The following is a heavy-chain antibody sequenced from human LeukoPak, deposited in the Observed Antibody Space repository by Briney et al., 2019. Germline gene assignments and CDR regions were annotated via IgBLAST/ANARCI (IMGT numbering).Heavy chain of an antibody. D-gene: IGHD2-15*01. V-gene: IGHV4-38-2*01. Sequence: SETLSLTCGVSGYSISSGYYWGWIRQPPGKGLEWIGSIYHSGSTYYNPSLKSRVTISVDTSKNQFSLKLSSVTAADTAVYYCARHECGGSCPYWYFDLWGRGTLVTVSS. CDR2: IYHSGST. CDR3: ARHECGGSCPYWYFDL. CDR1: GYSISSGYY. J-gene: IGHJ2*01.